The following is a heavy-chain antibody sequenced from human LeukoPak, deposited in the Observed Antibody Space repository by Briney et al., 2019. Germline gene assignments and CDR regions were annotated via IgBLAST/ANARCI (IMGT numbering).Heavy chain of an antibody. V-gene: IGHV1-2*02. Sequence: SVKLSFKASGYTFTCFHMHWMRQAQAQGIELKGCIDSNSSGTSYAQTFQGRVTMTRDTSISTAYMELSEMRSEDTAVYYCARGVNIYGDYYCDYWGQGTLVTVSS. CDR3: ARGVNIYGDYYCDY. J-gene: IGHJ4*02. CDR2: IDSNSSGT. CDR1: GYTFTCFH. D-gene: IGHD4-17*01.